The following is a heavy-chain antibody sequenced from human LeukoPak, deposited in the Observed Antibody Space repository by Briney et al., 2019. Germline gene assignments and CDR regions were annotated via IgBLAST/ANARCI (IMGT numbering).Heavy chain of an antibody. J-gene: IGHJ4*02. CDR2: INSDGSSI. D-gene: IGHD5-12*01. CDR3: AREGRVSGYDFDC. CDR1: GFTFSSYW. Sequence: GGSPRLSCAASGFTFSSYWMHWVRQAPGKGLVWVSRINSDGSSITYADSVKGRFTISRDNAKNTLYLQMNSLRVEDTAVYYCAREGRVSGYDFDCWGQGTLVTVSS. V-gene: IGHV3-74*03.